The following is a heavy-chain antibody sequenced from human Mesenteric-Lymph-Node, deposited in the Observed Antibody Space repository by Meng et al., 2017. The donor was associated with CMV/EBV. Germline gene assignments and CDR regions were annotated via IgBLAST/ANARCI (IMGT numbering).Heavy chain of an antibody. CDR3: ASFGDGTTADY. J-gene: IGHJ4*02. Sequence: GSLRLSCTVSGGSISSYYWSWIRQPPGKGLEWIGYIYYSGSTNYNPSLKSRVTISVDTSKNQFSLRLSSVTAADTAVYYCASFGDGTTADYWGQGTLVTVSS. CDR2: IYYSGST. D-gene: IGHD4-17*01. CDR1: GGSISSYY. V-gene: IGHV4-59*01.